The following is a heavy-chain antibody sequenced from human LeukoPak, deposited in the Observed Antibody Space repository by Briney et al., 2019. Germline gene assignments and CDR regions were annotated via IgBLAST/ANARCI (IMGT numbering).Heavy chain of an antibody. CDR1: GYTFTSDY. CDR2: INPSGGST. CDR3: ARENVDTAMVIDY. V-gene: IGHV1-46*01. Sequence: GASVNVSFKASGYTFTSDYMHWVRQAPGQGLEWMGIINPSGGSTSYAEKFQGRVTMTRDTSTSTVYMELSRLRSEDTAVYYCARENVDTAMVIDYWGQGTLVTVSS. D-gene: IGHD5-18*01. J-gene: IGHJ4*02.